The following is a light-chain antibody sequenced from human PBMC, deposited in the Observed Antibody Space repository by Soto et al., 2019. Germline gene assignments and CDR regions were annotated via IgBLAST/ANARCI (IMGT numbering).Light chain of an antibody. CDR3: RSYTTRSTLYV. V-gene: IGLV2-14*01. Sequence: QSALTQPASVSGSPGQSIAISCTGTTSDVGDYNYVSWYQQHPGKAHKLMIFDVSRRPSGVSDRFSGSKSGNTASLTISGLQAEDEADYYCRSYTTRSTLYVFGTGTKLTVL. CDR2: DVS. J-gene: IGLJ1*01. CDR1: TSDVGDYNY.